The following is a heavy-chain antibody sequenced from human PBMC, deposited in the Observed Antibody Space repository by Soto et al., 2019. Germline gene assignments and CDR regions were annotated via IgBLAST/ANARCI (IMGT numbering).Heavy chain of an antibody. J-gene: IGHJ6*02. D-gene: IGHD6-13*01. CDR2: VRSKAYGGTT. V-gene: IGHV3-49*03. CDR1: GFTFGDYA. Sequence: PGGSLRLSCTTSGFTFGDYAMCWFRQAPGKGLEWVGVVRSKAYGGTTDYAASVKGRFDISRDDSKSVAYLQMNSVTTEDTAVYFCARYTYTSRYSYYGMDAWGQGTTVTVSS. CDR3: ARYTYTSRYSYYGMDA.